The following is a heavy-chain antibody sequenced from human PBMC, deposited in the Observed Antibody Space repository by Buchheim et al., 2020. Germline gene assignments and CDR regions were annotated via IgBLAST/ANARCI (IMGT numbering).Heavy chain of an antibody. D-gene: IGHD3-16*01. CDR1: GFTFSTYS. CDR3: ARDGVPDFGGYYFDY. V-gene: IGHV3-48*01. Sequence: EVQLVESGGGLVQPGGSLRLSCAASGFTFSTYSMNWVRQAPGKGLEWVSYISSSSSTIYYADSVKGQLTISRDNAQNSLYLQMNSLRAEDTAVYYCARDGVPDFGGYYFDYWGQGTL. CDR2: ISSSSSTI. J-gene: IGHJ4*02.